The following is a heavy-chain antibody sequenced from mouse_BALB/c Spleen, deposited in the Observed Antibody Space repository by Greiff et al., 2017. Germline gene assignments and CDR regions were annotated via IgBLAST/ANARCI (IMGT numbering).Heavy chain of an antibody. CDR1: GFTFSSYT. CDR2: ISSGGSYT. CDR3: THGNYGVHAMDY. V-gene: IGHV5-6-4*01. Sequence: EVKLVESGGGLVQPGGSLKLSCAASGFTFSSYTMSWVRQTPEKRLEWVATISSGGSYTYYPDSVKGRFTISRDNAKNTLYLQMSSLKSEDTAMYYCTHGNYGVHAMDYWGQGTSVTVSS. D-gene: IGHD2-1*01. J-gene: IGHJ4*01.